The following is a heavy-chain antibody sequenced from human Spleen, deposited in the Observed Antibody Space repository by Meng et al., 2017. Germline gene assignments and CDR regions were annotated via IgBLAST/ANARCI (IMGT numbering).Heavy chain of an antibody. CDR1: DDSISSYY. D-gene: IGHD4-11*01. Sequence: GSLRLSCTVSDDSISSYYWNWIRQPPGKGLEWIGFIYHNGDTNYNPSLESRATISVDTSQNNLSLKLSSVTAADSAVYYCARGPTTMAHDFDYWGQGTLVTVSS. J-gene: IGHJ4*02. CDR2: IYHNGDT. V-gene: IGHV4-59*12. CDR3: ARGPTTMAHDFDY.